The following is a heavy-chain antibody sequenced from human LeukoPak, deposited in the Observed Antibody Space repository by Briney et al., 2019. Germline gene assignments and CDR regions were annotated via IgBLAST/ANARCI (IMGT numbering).Heavy chain of an antibody. J-gene: IGHJ5*02. D-gene: IGHD2-2*01. V-gene: IGHV4-34*01. CDR3: ARRLRWDIVVVPAAMPPGKARFEP. CDR1: GGSFSGYY. CDR2: INHSGST. Sequence: SETLSLTCAVYGGSFSGYYWSWIRQPPGKGLEWIGEINHSGSTNYNPSLKSRVTISVDTSKNQFSLKLSSVTAADTAVYYCARRLRWDIVVVPAAMPPGKARFEPWGQGTLVTVSS.